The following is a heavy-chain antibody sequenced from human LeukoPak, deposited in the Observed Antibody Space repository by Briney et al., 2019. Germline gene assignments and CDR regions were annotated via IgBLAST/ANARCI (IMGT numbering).Heavy chain of an antibody. CDR3: AKDKLFSSSCYSHYYMDV. V-gene: IGHV3-33*06. J-gene: IGHJ6*03. Sequence: QSGGSLRLSCAASGFTFSSYGMHWVRQAPGKGLEWVAVIWYDGSNKYYADSVKGRFTISRDNSKNTLYLQMNSLRAEDTAVYYCAKDKLFSSSCYSHYYMDVCGKGTSVTVSS. CDR2: IWYDGSNK. CDR1: GFTFSSYG. D-gene: IGHD6-13*01.